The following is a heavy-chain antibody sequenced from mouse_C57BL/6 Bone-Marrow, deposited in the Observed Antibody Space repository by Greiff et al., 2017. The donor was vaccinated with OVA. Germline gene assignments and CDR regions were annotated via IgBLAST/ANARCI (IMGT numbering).Heavy chain of an antibody. V-gene: IGHV1-55*01. CDR2: IYPGSGST. Sequence: QVQLQQPGAELVKPGASVKMSCKASGYTFTSYWLTWVKQRPGQGLEWIGDIYPGSGSTNYNETFKNKATLTVDTSASTAYMQLSSLTSEDSAVYYCAREGAYYFDYWGQGTTLTVSS. J-gene: IGHJ2*01. CDR3: AREGAYYFDY. CDR1: GYTFTSYW.